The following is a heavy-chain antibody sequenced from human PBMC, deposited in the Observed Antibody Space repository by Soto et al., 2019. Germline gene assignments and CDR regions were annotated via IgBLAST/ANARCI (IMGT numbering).Heavy chain of an antibody. V-gene: IGHV1-2*04. J-gene: IGHJ4*02. CDR1: GYIFTDYY. Sequence: QVQLVQSGAEVKKPGASVKVSCRASGYIFTDYYMHWVRQAPGQGLEWMGWINHNSGITNYAQNFQGWATMTRDTSITTVYMELSRLRSDDTAVYSCARALYGDCVDSWGQGTLVTVSS. CDR3: ARALYGDCVDS. D-gene: IGHD4-17*01. CDR2: INHNSGIT.